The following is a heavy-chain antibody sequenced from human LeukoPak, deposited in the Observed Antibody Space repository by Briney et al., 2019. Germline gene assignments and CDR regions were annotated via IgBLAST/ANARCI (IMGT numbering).Heavy chain of an antibody. Sequence: GVLRLSCSASGFAFSRYAMHWVRQAPGKGLEYVSAISSNGGSTYYADSVKGRFTISRDNSKNTLYLQMSSLRAEDTAVYYCVKRAPPSIAAAGHFDYWGQGTLVTVSS. CDR2: ISSNGGST. J-gene: IGHJ4*02. D-gene: IGHD6-13*01. CDR1: GFAFSRYA. CDR3: VKRAPPSIAAAGHFDY. V-gene: IGHV3-64D*06.